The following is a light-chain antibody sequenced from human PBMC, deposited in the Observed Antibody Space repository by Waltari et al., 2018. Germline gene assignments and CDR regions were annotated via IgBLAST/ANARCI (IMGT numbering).Light chain of an antibody. CDR1: QSLLYRVGNTN. J-gene: IGKJ2*01. Sequence: DVVMTQSPLSLPVTLGQPASLSCRPSQSLLYRVGNTNLYCFQQRQSQSPRRLIYKVSNWHSWVADRFSGSGSGADYTLKISRVEADDVGVYYCMQGLHWPYTFGQGTKLEIK. CDR3: MQGLHWPYT. V-gene: IGKV2D-30*01. CDR2: KVS.